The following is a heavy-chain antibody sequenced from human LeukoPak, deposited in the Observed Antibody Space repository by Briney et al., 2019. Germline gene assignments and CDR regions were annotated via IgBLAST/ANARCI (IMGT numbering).Heavy chain of an antibody. CDR2: IWYGGSNK. Sequence: GGSLRLSCAASGFTFSSYGMHWVRQAPGKGLEWVAVIWYGGSNKYYADSVKGRFTISRDNSKNTLYLQMNSLRAEDTAVYYCATTSSHCSSTSCYTFDYWGQGTLVTVSS. D-gene: IGHD2-2*02. J-gene: IGHJ4*02. CDR1: GFTFSSYG. CDR3: ATTSSHCSSTSCYTFDY. V-gene: IGHV3-33*08.